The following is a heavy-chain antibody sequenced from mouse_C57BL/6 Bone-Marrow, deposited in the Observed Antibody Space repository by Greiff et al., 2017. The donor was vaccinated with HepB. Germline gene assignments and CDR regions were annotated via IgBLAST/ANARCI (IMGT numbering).Heavy chain of an antibody. CDR1: GYAFSSSW. CDR3: ARRGYSNFGAMDY. CDR2: IYPGDGDT. J-gene: IGHJ4*01. V-gene: IGHV1-82*01. D-gene: IGHD2-5*01. Sequence: QVQLQQSGPELVKPGASVKISCKASGYAFSSSWMNWVKQRPGKGLEWIGRIYPGDGDTNYNGKFKGKATLTADKSYSTAYMQLSSLTSEDSAVYFCARRGYSNFGAMDYWGQGTSVTVSS.